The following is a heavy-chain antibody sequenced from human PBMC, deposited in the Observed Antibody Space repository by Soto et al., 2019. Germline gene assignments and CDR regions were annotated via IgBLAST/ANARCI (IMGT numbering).Heavy chain of an antibody. D-gene: IGHD1-20*01. CDR1: GGSFSGYY. V-gene: IGHV4-34*01. Sequence: KPSETLSLTCAVYGGSFSGYYWSWIRQPPGKGLEWIGEINHSGSTNYNPSLKSRVTISVATSKNQFSLKLSSVTAADTAVYYCARGMYNWNDEAFDIWGQGTMVTVSS. CDR3: ARGMYNWNDEAFDI. J-gene: IGHJ3*02. CDR2: INHSGST.